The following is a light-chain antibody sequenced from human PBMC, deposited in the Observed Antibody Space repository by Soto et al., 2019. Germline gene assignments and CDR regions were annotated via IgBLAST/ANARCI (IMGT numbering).Light chain of an antibody. CDR2: VGS. Sequence: QSALTQPASVSGSPGQSITISCTGTSNDVGSYDLVSWYQHHPGKAPKLMIYVGSKRPSGVSNRFSGSKSGNTASLTISALQAEDEADYYCCSYAGSNTYVVFGGGTKLTVL. CDR3: CSYAGSNTYVV. V-gene: IGLV2-23*01. CDR1: SNDVGSYDL. J-gene: IGLJ2*01.